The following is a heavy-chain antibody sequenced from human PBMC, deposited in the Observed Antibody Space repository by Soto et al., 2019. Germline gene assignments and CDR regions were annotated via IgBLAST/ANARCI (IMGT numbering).Heavy chain of an antibody. CDR2: ISYDGRAH. Sequence: TGGSLRLSCAVSGITFSNYGMNRVRQAPGRGLEWVALISYDGRAHYYRDSVKGRFTISRDNSVDTLNLQMSSLRPEDTGTYYCAKESYVRSSPWYFQDWGQGTLVTVSS. V-gene: IGHV3-30*18. J-gene: IGHJ1*01. D-gene: IGHD6-13*01. CDR1: GITFSNYG. CDR3: AKESYVRSSPWYFQD.